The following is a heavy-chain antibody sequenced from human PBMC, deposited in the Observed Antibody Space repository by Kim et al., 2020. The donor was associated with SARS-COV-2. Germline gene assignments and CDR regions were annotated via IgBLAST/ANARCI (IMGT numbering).Heavy chain of an antibody. Sequence: ASVKVSCKASGYTFTSYAMNWVRQAPGQGLVWMGWINTNTGNPTYAQGFTGRFVFSLDTSVSTAYLQISSLKAEDTAVYYCARASYWYSSSWYVGYLGNWFDPWGQGTLVTVSS. J-gene: IGHJ5*02. CDR3: ARASYWYSSSWYVGYLGNWFDP. D-gene: IGHD6-13*01. CDR2: INTNTGNP. CDR1: GYTFTSYA. V-gene: IGHV7-4-1*02.